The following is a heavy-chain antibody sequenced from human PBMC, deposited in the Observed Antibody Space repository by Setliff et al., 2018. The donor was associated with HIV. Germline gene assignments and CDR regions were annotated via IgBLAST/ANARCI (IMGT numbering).Heavy chain of an antibody. CDR1: GDSITGRW. V-gene: IGHV4-59*11. Sequence: SETLSLTCTVSGDSITGRWLSWIRQPPGKGLEWTGNIYHNGFANYNPSLKSRLTISVDTSKNQVSLTLSSVTPADTAVYYCARHICGTTACYAVDVWGPGTMGTVSS. J-gene: IGHJ3*01. CDR2: IYHNGFA. D-gene: IGHD2-2*01. CDR3: ARHICGTTACYAVDV.